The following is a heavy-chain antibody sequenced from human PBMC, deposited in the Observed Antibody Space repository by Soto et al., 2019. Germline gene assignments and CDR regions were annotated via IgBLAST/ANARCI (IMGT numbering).Heavy chain of an antibody. V-gene: IGHV1-2*02. Sequence: ASVKVSCKASGYTFTGYYMHWVRQAPGQGLEWMGWINPNSGGTNYAQKFQGRVTMTRDTSISTAYMELSRLRSDDTAVYYCAYDSSGYDPRFDYWGQGTLVTVSS. J-gene: IGHJ4*02. D-gene: IGHD3-22*01. CDR2: INPNSGGT. CDR3: AYDSSGYDPRFDY. CDR1: GYTFTGYY.